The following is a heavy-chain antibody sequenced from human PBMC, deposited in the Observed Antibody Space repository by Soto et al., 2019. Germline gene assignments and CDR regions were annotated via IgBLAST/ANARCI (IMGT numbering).Heavy chain of an antibody. CDR2: IIPIFGTA. Sequence: SVKVSCKASGGTFSSYAISWVRQAPGQGLEWMGGIIPIFGTANYAQKFQGRVTITADKSTSTAYMELSSLRSEDTAVYYCARVQITMVRGVIDYYYGMDVWGQGTTVTVSS. V-gene: IGHV1-69*06. D-gene: IGHD3-10*01. CDR3: ARVQITMVRGVIDYYYGMDV. J-gene: IGHJ6*02. CDR1: GGTFSSYA.